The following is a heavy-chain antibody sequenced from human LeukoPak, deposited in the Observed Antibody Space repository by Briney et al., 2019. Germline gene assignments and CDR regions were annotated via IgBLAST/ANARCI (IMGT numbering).Heavy chain of an antibody. V-gene: IGHV3-21*01. D-gene: IGHD3-22*01. CDR2: ISSSSSYI. CDR1: GFTFSTYT. Sequence: PGGSLRLSCAASGFTFSTYTMNWVSQAPGKGLEWVSTISSSSSYIYSGDSVKGRFTISRGNAKNSLYLQMNSLRAEDTAVYYCARAPYDSTGYETPLAFDIWGQGTMVTVSS. J-gene: IGHJ3*02. CDR3: ARAPYDSTGYETPLAFDI.